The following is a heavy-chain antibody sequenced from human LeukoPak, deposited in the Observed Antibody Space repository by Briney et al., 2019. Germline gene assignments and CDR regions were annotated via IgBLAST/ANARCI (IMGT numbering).Heavy chain of an antibody. CDR1: GGSISSYY. CDR3: TRVDDILAPLDFGY. J-gene: IGHJ4*02. Sequence: AETLSLSCTVSGGSISSYYWSWIRQPPGKGLEWVGDIYDSGTTNYNPSLTSRVTKTVDTANHQSSHKLSSVTAADTAVQYCTRVDDILAPLDFGYWGQGPVVTVSS. D-gene: IGHD3-9*01. V-gene: IGHV4-59*01. CDR2: IYDSGTT.